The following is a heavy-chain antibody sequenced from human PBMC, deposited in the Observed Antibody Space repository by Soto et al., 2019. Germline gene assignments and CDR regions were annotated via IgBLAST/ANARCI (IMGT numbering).Heavy chain of an antibody. CDR2: MNPKSGNT. CDR3: ARGRKSSRYDFWTGSNGEYYFDY. D-gene: IGHD3-3*01. J-gene: IGHJ4*01. V-gene: IGHV1-8*01. CDR1: GYTCRKDD. Sequence: ASVKVSCKASGYTCRKDDINWLRQATGQGLEWMGWMNPKSGNTGYAQKFQGRVTMTRDTSISTAYMELSSLRSEDTAVYYCARGRKSSRYDFWTGSNGEYYFDYWG.